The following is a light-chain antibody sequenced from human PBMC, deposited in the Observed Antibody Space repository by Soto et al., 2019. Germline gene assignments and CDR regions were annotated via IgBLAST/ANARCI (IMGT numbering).Light chain of an antibody. V-gene: IGKV1-9*01. J-gene: IGKJ5*01. Sequence: IQLTQSPSSLSASVGDRVTITCRASQGISSYLAWYQQKPGQAPRLLIYGASTLGGGVPFRCSGSGSGTDFTLIISSLQTEDFAIYYYQQHNTYPITFGQGTLLEIK. CDR3: QQHNTYPIT. CDR2: GAS. CDR1: QGISSY.